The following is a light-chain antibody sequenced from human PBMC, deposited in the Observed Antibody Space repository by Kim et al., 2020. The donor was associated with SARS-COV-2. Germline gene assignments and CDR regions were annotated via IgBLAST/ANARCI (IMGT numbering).Light chain of an antibody. J-gene: IGKJ1*01. CDR1: QNIDNF. CDR2: AAS. V-gene: IGKV1-39*01. Sequence: ASVGDRVTITCRASQNIDNFLNWFQQKPGKAPNLLIYAASSLQGGVPSRFSATGSGTDFTLTISSLQPEDFATFYCQQTFKTPPTFGPGTKVDIK. CDR3: QQTFKTPPT.